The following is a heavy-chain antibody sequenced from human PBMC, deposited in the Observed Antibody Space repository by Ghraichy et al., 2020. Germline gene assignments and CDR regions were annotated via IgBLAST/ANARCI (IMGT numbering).Heavy chain of an antibody. CDR2: ISSSGNYK. CDR3: ARVAVPVGGDGYLRLGWFDP. D-gene: IGHD5-24*01. J-gene: IGHJ5*02. Sequence: GGFLRLSCAASGFTFNTYSLNWVRQAPGKGLEWLSSISSSGNYKYYADSVEGRFTISRDNAKNSLYLQMNSLRAEDTALYYCARVAVPVGGDGYLRLGWFDPWGQGSVVTVSS. V-gene: IGHV3-21*01. CDR1: GFTFNTYS.